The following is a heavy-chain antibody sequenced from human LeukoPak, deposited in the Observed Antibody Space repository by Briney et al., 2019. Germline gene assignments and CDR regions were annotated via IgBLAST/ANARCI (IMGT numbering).Heavy chain of an antibody. CDR1: RFTFSNYA. CDR3: ARDDNWGSDY. Sequence: GGSLRLSCAVARFTFSNYAMSWVRQAPGKGLEWVSSISSGSSYIFYADSVKGRFTISRDNAKNSLYLQMNSLRAEDTAVYYCARDDNWGSDYWGQGTLVTVSS. D-gene: IGHD7-27*01. V-gene: IGHV3-21*01. CDR2: ISSGSSYI. J-gene: IGHJ4*02.